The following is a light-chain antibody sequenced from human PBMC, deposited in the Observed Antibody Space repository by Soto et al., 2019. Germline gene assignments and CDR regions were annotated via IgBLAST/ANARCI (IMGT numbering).Light chain of an antibody. CDR3: QQHNSSPWT. CDR1: QGISSY. Sequence: AIRMTQSPSSFSASTGDRVTITCRASQGISSYLAWYQQKPGKAPKLLIYAASSLQSGVPSRFSGSGSGTEFTLTISSLQPDDFATYYCQQHNSSPWTFGQGTKVDI. J-gene: IGKJ1*01. V-gene: IGKV1-8*01. CDR2: AAS.